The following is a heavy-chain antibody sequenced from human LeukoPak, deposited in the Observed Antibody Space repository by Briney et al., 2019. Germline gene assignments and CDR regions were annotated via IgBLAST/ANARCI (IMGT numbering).Heavy chain of an antibody. CDR2: ISAYNGNT. CDR1: GYTFTSYG. V-gene: IGHV1-18*01. CDR3: ARSGTGGPYDAFDI. D-gene: IGHD1-26*01. J-gene: IGHJ3*02. Sequence: GASVKVSCKASGYTFTSYGIGWVRQAPGQGLEWMGWISAYNGNTNYAQKLQGRVTMTTDTPTSTAYMELRSLRSDDTAVYYCARSGTGGPYDAFDIWGQGTMVTVSS.